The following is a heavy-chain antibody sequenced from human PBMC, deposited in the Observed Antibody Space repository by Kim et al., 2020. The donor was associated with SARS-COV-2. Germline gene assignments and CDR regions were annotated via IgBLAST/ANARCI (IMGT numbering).Heavy chain of an antibody. J-gene: IGHJ4*02. CDR2: ST. V-gene: IGHV1-46*01. Sequence: STSYAQKFQGRVTMTRDTSTSTVYMELSSLRSEDTAVYYCARILGSLGDYWGQGTLVTVSS. D-gene: IGHD1-26*01. CDR3: ARILGSLGDY.